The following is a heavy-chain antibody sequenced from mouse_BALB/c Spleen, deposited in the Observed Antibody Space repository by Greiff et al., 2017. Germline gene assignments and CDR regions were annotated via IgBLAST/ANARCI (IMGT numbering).Heavy chain of an antibody. CDR1: GDSITSGY. CDR3: ATYDYDGDGAMDY. V-gene: IGHV3-8*02. CDR2: ISYSGST. Sequence: EVQVVESGPSLVKPSQTLSLTCSVTGDSITSGYWNWIRKFPGNKLEYMGYISYSGSTYYNPSLKSRISITRDTSKNQYYLQLNSVTTEDTATYYCATYDYDGDGAMDYWGQGTSVTVSS. J-gene: IGHJ4*01. D-gene: IGHD2-4*01.